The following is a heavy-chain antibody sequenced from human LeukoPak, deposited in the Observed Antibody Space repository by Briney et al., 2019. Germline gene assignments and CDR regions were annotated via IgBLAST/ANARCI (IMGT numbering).Heavy chain of an antibody. Sequence: GGSLILSCATSGFTFTGHAMTWFRQAPGKGLEWVSIIGGRDDRTYYADYVEGRFAISRDTSKNILYLQMNSLRAEDTAVYYCAKDPNPLYDLWSGYKWGQGTLVTVSS. CDR3: AKDPNPLYDLWSGYK. J-gene: IGHJ4*02. V-gene: IGHV3-23*01. D-gene: IGHD3-3*01. CDR1: GFTFTGHA. CDR2: IGGRDDRT.